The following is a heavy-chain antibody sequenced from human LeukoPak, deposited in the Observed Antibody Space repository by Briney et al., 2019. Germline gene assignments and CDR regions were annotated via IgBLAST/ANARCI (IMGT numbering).Heavy chain of an antibody. D-gene: IGHD2-2*01. CDR1: GYSFTSYW. V-gene: IGHV5-51*01. CDR2: IYPGDSDT. Sequence: GESLKISCKGSGYSFTSYWIGWVRQMPGKGLEWMGIIYPGDSDTRYSPSFQGQVTISADKSISTAYLQWSSLKASDTAMYYCARGARCSSTSCYNDFDYWGQGTLVTVFS. J-gene: IGHJ4*02. CDR3: ARGARCSSTSCYNDFDY.